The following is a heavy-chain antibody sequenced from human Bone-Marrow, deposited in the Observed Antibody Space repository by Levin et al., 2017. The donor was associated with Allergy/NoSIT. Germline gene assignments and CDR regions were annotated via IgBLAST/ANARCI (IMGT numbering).Heavy chain of an antibody. V-gene: IGHV3-7*01. CDR2: IKHDGTEK. D-gene: IGHD2-8*01. J-gene: IGHJ2*01. CDR3: ARRGYCTNGVCYSHYWYIDL. Sequence: AGGSLRLSCAASGFTFSSYWMSWVRQAPGKGLEWVANIKHDGTEKYYVDSVKGRFTISRDNAENSLYLQMSSLRAEDTAVYYCARRGYCTNGVCYSHYWYIDLWGRGTLVTVSS. CDR1: GFTFSSYW.